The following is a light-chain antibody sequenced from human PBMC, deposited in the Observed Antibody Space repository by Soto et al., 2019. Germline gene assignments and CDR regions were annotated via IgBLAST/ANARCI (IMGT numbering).Light chain of an antibody. J-gene: IGKJ2*01. CDR1: QDISTW. V-gene: IGKV1-12*01. Sequence: DVQMTQSPSFVSASVGDRVTITCRASQDISTWLAWYQQKPGKAPKLLIYATSTLQSGVPSRFSGSASGTGFTLTISSLQPEDFATYYCQQANNFPYTFGQGTKLE. CDR3: QQANNFPYT. CDR2: ATS.